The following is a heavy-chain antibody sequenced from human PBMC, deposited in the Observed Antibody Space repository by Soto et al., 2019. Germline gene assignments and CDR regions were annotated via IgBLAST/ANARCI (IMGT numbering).Heavy chain of an antibody. CDR3: AKEGRYSDGDPYYFDY. J-gene: IGHJ4*02. CDR1: GFTFSSYG. V-gene: IGHV3-30*18. D-gene: IGHD5-18*01. Sequence: QVQLVESGGGVVQPGRSLRLSCAASGFTFSSYGMHWVRQAPGKGLEWVAVISYDGSNKYYADSVKGRFTISRDNSKNTLYLQMNSLRAEDTAVYYCAKEGRYSDGDPYYFDYCGQGTLVTVSS. CDR2: ISYDGSNK.